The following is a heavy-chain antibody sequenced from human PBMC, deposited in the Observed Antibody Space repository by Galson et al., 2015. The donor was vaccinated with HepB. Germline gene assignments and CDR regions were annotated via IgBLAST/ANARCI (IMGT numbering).Heavy chain of an antibody. CDR1: GFTFTSSA. D-gene: IGHD4-17*01. CDR3: AAGTVRGYYYYMDV. CDR2: IVVGSGNT. Sequence: SVKVSCKASGFTFTSSAVQWVRQARGQRLEWIGWIVVGSGNTNYAQKFQERVTITRDMSTSTAYMELSSLRSEDTAVYYCAAGTVRGYYYYMDVWGKGTTVTVSS. V-gene: IGHV1-58*01. J-gene: IGHJ6*03.